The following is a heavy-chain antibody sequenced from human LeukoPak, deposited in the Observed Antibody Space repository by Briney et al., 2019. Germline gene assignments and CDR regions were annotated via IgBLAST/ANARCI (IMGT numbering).Heavy chain of an antibody. V-gene: IGHV3-48*03. CDR1: AFIFSDYE. Sequence: PGGSLRLSCEASAFIFSDYEMHWVRQAPGKGLEWISYFNTFSTAMYYADSVKGRFTISRDNAKNSVFLQMNSLRVDDTALYFCARSVPEPRAGMGPLDYWGQGTPVTVSS. J-gene: IGHJ4*02. CDR3: ARSVPEPRAGMGPLDY. CDR2: FNTFSTAM. D-gene: IGHD1-1*01.